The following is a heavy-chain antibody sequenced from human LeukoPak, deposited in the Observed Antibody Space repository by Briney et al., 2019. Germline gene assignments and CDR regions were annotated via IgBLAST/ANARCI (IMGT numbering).Heavy chain of an antibody. CDR3: ARCTSGSGWYGSDY. V-gene: IGHV3-21*01. D-gene: IGHD6-19*01. Sequence: GGSLRLPCAASGFTFSTYTMNWVRQAPGMGLEWVSSISIGSTYIYYANSVKGRFTISRDNAKNSLYLQMNSLRAEDTGVYYCARCTSGSGWYGSDYWGQGTLVTVSS. J-gene: IGHJ4*02. CDR1: GFTFSTYT. CDR2: ISIGSTYI.